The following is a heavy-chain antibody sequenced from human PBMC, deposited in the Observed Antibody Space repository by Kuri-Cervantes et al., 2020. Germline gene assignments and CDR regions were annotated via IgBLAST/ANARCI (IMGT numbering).Heavy chain of an antibody. D-gene: IGHD2-2*01. CDR1: GFTFSSYG. CDR3: AREDCSSTSCYAEVGWFDP. CDR2: ISWYSCNI. V-gene: IGHV3-9*01. J-gene: IGHJ5*02. Sequence: SLKISCAASGFTFSSYGMHWVRQAPGKGLEWVSGISWYSCNIGYADSVKGRFTISRDNAKNSLYLQMNSLRAEDTAVYYCAREDCSSTSCYAEVGWFDPWGQGTLVTVSS.